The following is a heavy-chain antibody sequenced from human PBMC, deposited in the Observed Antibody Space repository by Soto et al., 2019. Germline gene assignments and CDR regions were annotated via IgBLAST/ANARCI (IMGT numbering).Heavy chain of an antibody. Sequence: QVQLVQSGAEVKKPGSSVKVSCKASGGTFSSYAISWVRQAPGQGLEWMGGSMPIFGTANYAQRFQCRVTITADESTSTAYMELSSLRSEDTAVYYCARFHPSANNYSMDVWGQGTTVTVSS. CDR1: GGTFSSYA. J-gene: IGHJ6*02. D-gene: IGHD6-25*01. V-gene: IGHV1-69*01. CDR3: ARFHPSANNYSMDV. CDR2: SMPIFGTA.